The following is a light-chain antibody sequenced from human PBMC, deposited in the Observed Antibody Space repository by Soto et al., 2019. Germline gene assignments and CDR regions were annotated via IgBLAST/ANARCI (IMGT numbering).Light chain of an antibody. CDR3: SSYTSSITLL. Sequence: QSALTQPPSVSGSPGQSVTISCTGTSNDVGTYNRVSWYQEPPGTAPKLMIYEVNNRPSGVPDRFSGSKSGNTASLTISGLQAEDEADYYCSSYTSSITLLFGGGTNVTVL. CDR1: SNDVGTYNR. J-gene: IGLJ2*01. CDR2: EVN. V-gene: IGLV2-18*02.